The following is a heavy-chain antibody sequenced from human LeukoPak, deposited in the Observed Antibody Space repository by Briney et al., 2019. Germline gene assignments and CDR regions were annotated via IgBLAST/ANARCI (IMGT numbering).Heavy chain of an antibody. J-gene: IGHJ4*02. Sequence: KPSETLSLTCAVSGGSISSNNWWSWVRQPPGKGLEWIGEIFHGGSTNYNPSLMSRVTVSVDKSKNQFSLKLSSVTAADTAVYYCAREDHDYGVHGPGYWGQGTLVTVSS. D-gene: IGHD4-17*01. CDR3: AREDHDYGVHGPGY. CDR2: IFHGGST. V-gene: IGHV4-4*02. CDR1: GGSISSNNW.